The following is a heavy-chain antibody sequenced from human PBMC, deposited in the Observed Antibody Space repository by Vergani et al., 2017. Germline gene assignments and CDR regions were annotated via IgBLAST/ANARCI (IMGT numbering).Heavy chain of an antibody. J-gene: IGHJ4*02. CDR1: GDSISSGDYY. Sequence: QVQLQESGPGLVKPSQTLSLTCTVSGDSISSGDYYWRWTRQHPGKGLEWIGYIYSTGSTHHNPSLRRRINMSVDTSKNQFSLKLNSVTAADTAMYYCARMGGYDEGDAFRIGYFDSWGPGILVTVSS. V-gene: IGHV4-31*03. CDR2: IYSTGST. CDR3: ARMGGYDEGDAFRIGYFDS. D-gene: IGHD3-22*01.